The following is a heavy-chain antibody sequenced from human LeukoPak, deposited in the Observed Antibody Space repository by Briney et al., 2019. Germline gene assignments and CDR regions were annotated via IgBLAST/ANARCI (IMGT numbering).Heavy chain of an antibody. CDR2: INHSGST. CDR1: GGSFSGYY. J-gene: IGHJ4*02. D-gene: IGHD5-18*01. Sequence: PSETLSLTCAVYGGSFSGYYWSWIRQPPGKGLEWIGEINHSGSTNYNPSLKSRVTISVDTSKNQFSLKLSSVTAADTAVYYCASTSSGYSYGYTDYWGQGTLVTVSS. CDR3: ASTSSGYSYGYTDY. V-gene: IGHV4-34*01.